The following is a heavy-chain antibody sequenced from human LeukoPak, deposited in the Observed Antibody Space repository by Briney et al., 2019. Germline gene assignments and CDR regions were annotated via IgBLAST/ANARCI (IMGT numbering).Heavy chain of an antibody. CDR2: INHSGST. J-gene: IGHJ4*02. CDR3: ARGSEKNDY. CDR1: GGSFSGYY. V-gene: IGHV4-34*01. D-gene: IGHD1-14*01. Sequence: SETLSLTCAVYGGSFSGYYWSWIRQPPGKGLEWIGEINHSGSTNYNPSLKSRVTISVDTSKNQFSLKLGSVTAADTAAYYCARGSEKNDYWGQGTLVTVSS.